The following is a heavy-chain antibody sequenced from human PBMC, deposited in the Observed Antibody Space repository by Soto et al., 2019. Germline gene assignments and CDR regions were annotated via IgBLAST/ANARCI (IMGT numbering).Heavy chain of an antibody. D-gene: IGHD3-9*01. V-gene: IGHV1-18*01. J-gene: IGHJ5*02. Sequence: VSVKVSCKASGGTFSTYTITWVRQAPGQGLEWMGWINAYNGNTNYVQKLQGRVTMTTDTSTSTAYMELRSLRSDDTAVYYCAREGYDILTGYPNNWFDPWGQGTLVTVSS. CDR3: AREGYDILTGYPNNWFDP. CDR1: GGTFSTYT. CDR2: INAYNGNT.